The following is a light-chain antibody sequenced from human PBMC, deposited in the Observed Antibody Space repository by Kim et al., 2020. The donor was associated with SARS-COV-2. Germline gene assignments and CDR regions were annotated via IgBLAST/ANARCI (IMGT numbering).Light chain of an antibody. J-gene: IGLJ2*01. V-gene: IGLV3-19*01. Sequence: ALGQTVRITCQGDSLRSYYASWYKQKAGQAPVVVIYGKNNRPSGIPDRFSGSRSGNTASLTITGAQAEDEADYYCNSRDSTTNHLVFGGGTQLTVL. CDR2: GKN. CDR3: NSRDSTTNHLV. CDR1: SLRSYY.